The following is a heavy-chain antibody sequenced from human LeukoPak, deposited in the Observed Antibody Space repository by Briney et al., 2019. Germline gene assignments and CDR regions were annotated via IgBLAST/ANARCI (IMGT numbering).Heavy chain of an antibody. CDR3: ARGAACYYDTSGYPYYFDY. D-gene: IGHD3-22*01. CDR1: GFAFSSFA. J-gene: IGHJ4*02. Sequence: PGGSLRLSCAASGFAFSSFAMHWVRQAPGKGLECVAVISYDGINKYYADSVKGRFTISRDNSKNTLYLQMNSLRAEDTAVYYCARGAACYYDTSGYPYYFDYWGQGTLVTVSS. CDR2: ISYDGINK. V-gene: IGHV3-30-3*01.